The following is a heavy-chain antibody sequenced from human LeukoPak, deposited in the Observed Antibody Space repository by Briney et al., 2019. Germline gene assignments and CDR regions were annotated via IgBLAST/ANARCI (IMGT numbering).Heavy chain of an antibody. Sequence: GGTLRLSCAASGFTFSSYGMSWVRQAPGKGLERVSGISDKGGSTYYADSVKGRFTISRDNSKNTLYLQMNSLRAEDTAIYYCAREDSSGLDYWGQGTLVTVSS. V-gene: IGHV3-23*01. J-gene: IGHJ4*02. CDR2: ISDKGGST. D-gene: IGHD6-19*01. CDR3: AREDSSGLDY. CDR1: GFTFSSYG.